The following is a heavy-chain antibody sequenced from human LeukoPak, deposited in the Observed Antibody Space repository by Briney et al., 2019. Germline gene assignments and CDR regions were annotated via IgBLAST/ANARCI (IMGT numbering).Heavy chain of an antibody. CDR2: IDKSDATT. V-gene: IGHV3-23*01. D-gene: IGHD1/OR15-1a*01. CDR3: GKYDGQLLEQWYYDF. Sequence: GGSLRLSCAASGFTFSNYALSWVRQAPGKGLEWVSSIDKSDATTNYADSVRGGFTISRDNSKNTLHLQMSSRRAEDTAVYYCGKYDGQLLEQWYYDFWGQGTLVTVSS. J-gene: IGHJ3*01. CDR1: GFTFSNYA.